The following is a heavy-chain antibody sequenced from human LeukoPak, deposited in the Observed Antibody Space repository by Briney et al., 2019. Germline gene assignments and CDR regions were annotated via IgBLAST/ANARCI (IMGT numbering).Heavy chain of an antibody. D-gene: IGHD3-22*01. CDR2: IYYSGST. J-gene: IGHJ4*02. CDR1: GGSISSSSYS. V-gene: IGHV4-39*01. CDR3: ARPGGSRFAYYYDSSGYFVS. Sequence: SETLSLTCTVSGGSISSSSYSWGWIRQPPGKGLEWIGSIYYSGSTYYNPSLKSRVTISVDTSKNQFSLELSSVTAADTAVYYCARPGGSRFAYYYDSSGYFVSWGQGTLVTVSS.